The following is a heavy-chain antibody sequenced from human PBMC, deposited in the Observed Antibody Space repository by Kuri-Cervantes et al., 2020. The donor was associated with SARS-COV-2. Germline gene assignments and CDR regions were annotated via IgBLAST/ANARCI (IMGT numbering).Heavy chain of an antibody. CDR3: ARMVRGLRPYYFDY. CDR1: GGSFSGYY. V-gene: IGHV2-70*16. Sequence: QTLSLTCAVYGGSFSGYYRSWIRQPPGKALEWLARIDWDDDKFYSTSLKTRLTISKDTSKNQVVLTMTNMDPVDTATYYCARMVRGLRPYYFDYWGQGTLVTVSS. CDR2: IDWDDDK. D-gene: IGHD3-10*01. J-gene: IGHJ4*02.